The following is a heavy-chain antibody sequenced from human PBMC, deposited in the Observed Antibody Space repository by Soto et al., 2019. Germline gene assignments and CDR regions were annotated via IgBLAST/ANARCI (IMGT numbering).Heavy chain of an antibody. V-gene: IGHV4-61*01. CDR2: IYHSGST. CDR1: GGSVSSGSYH. J-gene: IGHJ5*02. D-gene: IGHD2-21*02. Sequence: QVQLQESGPGLVKPSETLSLTCTVSGGSVSSGSYHWGWIRQPPGKGLEWIGYIYHSGSTNYNPSLNSRVTISVDTSKNQFSLSLTSVTAADTAVYYCARITAAWFDPWGQGTLVTVAS. CDR3: ARITAAWFDP.